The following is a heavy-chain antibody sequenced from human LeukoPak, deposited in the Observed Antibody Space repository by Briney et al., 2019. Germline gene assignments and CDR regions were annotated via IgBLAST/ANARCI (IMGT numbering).Heavy chain of an antibody. CDR2: IYYSGST. D-gene: IGHD2-2*02. J-gene: IGHJ5*02. CDR3: ARRDRRAAIVVVPAAIREKGWFDP. Sequence: SETLSLTCTVSGGSISSSSYYWGWIRQPPGKGLEWIVSIYYSGSTYYNPSLKSRVTISVDTSKNQFSLKLSSVTAADTAVYYCARRDRRAAIVVVPAAIREKGWFDPWGQGTLVTVSS. V-gene: IGHV4-39*01. CDR1: GGSISSSSYY.